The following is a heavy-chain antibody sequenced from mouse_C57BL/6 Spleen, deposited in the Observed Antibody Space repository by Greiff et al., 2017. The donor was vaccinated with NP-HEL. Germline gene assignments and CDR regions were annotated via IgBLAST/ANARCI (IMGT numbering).Heavy chain of an antibody. D-gene: IGHD1-1*01. J-gene: IGHJ1*03. CDR1: GFTFSNYW. V-gene: IGHV6-3*01. CDR2: IRLKSDNYAT. CDR3: TGGYGSPHWYFDV. Sequence: EVMLVESGGGLVQPGGSMKLSCVASGFTFSNYWMNWVRQSPEKGLEWVAQIRLKSDNYATHYAESVKGRFTISRDDSKSSVYLQMNNLRAEDTGIYYCTGGYGSPHWYFDVWGTGTTVTVSS.